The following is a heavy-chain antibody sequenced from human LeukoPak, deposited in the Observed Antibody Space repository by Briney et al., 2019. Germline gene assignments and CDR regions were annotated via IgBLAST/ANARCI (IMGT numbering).Heavy chain of an antibody. CDR1: GYTFSSSW. CDR3: ARLMVRGAEAYYYYGMDV. D-gene: IGHD3-10*01. J-gene: IGHJ6*02. CDR2: IYPGDSDT. Sequence: GESLKISCQGSGYTFSSSWIGWVRQMPGKGLEWMGIIYPGDSDTRYSPSFQGQVTISADKSISTAYLQWSSLKASDTAMYYCARLMVRGAEAYYYYGMDVWGQGTTVTVSS. V-gene: IGHV5-51*01.